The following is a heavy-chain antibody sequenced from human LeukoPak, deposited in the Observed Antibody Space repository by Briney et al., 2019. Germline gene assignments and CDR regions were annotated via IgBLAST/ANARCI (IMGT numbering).Heavy chain of an antibody. D-gene: IGHD3-3*01. Sequence: SSEALSLTCTVSGGSISSGGYYWSWIRQPPGKGLGWIGYIYHSGSTYYNPSLKSRVTISVDRSKNQFSLKLSSVTAADTAVYYCARESLYDFWSGYYYWGQGTLVTVSS. J-gene: IGHJ4*02. CDR3: ARESLYDFWSGYYY. CDR2: IYHSGST. CDR1: GGSISSGGYY. V-gene: IGHV4-30-2*01.